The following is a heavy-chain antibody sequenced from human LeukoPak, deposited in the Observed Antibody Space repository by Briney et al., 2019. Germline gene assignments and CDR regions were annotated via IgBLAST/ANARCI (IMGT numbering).Heavy chain of an antibody. J-gene: IGHJ4*02. Sequence: PGGSLRLSCAASGFTFNIYTINWVRQAPGKGLEWVSSISSTSSDIHYADSVKGRFTIFRDNAKSPLYLQMNSLIGEDTAVYYCAREYDSKGRFDSWGQGTQVTVSS. V-gene: IGHV3-21*01. CDR2: ISSTSSDI. D-gene: IGHD1-26*01. CDR1: GFTFNIYT. CDR3: AREYDSKGRFDS.